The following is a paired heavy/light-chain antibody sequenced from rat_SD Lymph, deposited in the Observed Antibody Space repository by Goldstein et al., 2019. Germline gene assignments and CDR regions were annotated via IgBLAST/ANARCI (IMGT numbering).Light chain of an antibody. CDR3: HQYYEYPDT. CDR2: GAT. CDR1: QDIGNY. V-gene: IGKV14S8*01. Sequence: DIQMTQSPSSMSASLGDTVTINCLASQDIGNYLSWYQQKPGKSPKLMIYGATNLEDGVPSRFSGSRSGSDYSLTINSLGYDDEGIYHCHQYYEYPDTFGAGTKLELK. J-gene: IGKJ2-2*01.
Heavy chain of an antibody. CDR3: TRVRRGYFDY. Sequence: EVQLVESGGGLVQPGRSLKLSCAASGFTFSNYYMAWVRQAPTKGLEWVASITNSGGSTYYRDSVKGRFAISRDNAKSTLYLQMDSLRSEDTATYYCTRVRRGYFDYWGQGVMVTVSS. J-gene: IGHJ2*01. CDR1: GFTFSNYY. V-gene: IGHV5S23*01. CDR2: ITNSGGST.